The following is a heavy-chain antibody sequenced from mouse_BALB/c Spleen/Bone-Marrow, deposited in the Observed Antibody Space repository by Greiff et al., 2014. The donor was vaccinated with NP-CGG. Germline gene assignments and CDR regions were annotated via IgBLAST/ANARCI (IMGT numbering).Heavy chain of an antibody. CDR3: AAYYYGGSQFAY. V-gene: IGHV14-3*02. CDR2: IDPANGNT. D-gene: IGHD1-1*01. J-gene: IGHJ3*01. Sequence: VQLKQSGAELVKPGASVKLSCTASGFNIKDTYMHWVKQRPEQGLEWIGRIDPANGNTKYDPKFQGKATITADTSSNTAYLQLSSLTSEDTAVYYCAAYYYGGSQFAYWGQGTLVTVSA. CDR1: GFNIKDTY.